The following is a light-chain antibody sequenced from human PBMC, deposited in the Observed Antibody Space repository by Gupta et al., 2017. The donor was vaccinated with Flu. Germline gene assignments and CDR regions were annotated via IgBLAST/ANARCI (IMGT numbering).Light chain of an antibody. J-gene: IGLJ3*02. CDR2: NTA. V-gene: IGLV8-61*01. CDR1: YGSVSRSQS. CDR3: APDMSSGVWV. Sequence: QTVVTQEPSLSVSPGGTVPLTCGSSYGSVSRSQSPSWYQQTPGQSPRLLIYNTATRSSGVPDRFSGSMPGNTAALTITGARADDEADYFCAPDMSSGVWVFGGGTKLTVL.